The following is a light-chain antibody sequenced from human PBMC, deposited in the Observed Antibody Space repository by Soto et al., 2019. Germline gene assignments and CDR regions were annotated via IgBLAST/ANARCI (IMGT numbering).Light chain of an antibody. J-gene: IGLJ2*01. CDR2: GNT. V-gene: IGLV1-40*01. CDR1: RSNLGAGHD. CDR3: QSYDRTVGVYVV. Sequence: QPVLTQPPSVSGALGQRVTISCTGSRSNLGAGHDVHWYQQLPGAAPKLLIYGNTNRPSGVPERFSGSKSGTSASLAITGLQTEDEADYYCQSYDRTVGVYVVFGGGTKLTVL.